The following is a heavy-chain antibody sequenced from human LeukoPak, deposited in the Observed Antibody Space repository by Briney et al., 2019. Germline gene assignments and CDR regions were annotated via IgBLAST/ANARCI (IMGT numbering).Heavy chain of an antibody. CDR2: ISGSGGST. D-gene: IGHD2-8*02. CDR1: GFTFSSYA. CDR3: AKARTSTGGYHFDY. V-gene: IGHV3-23*01. J-gene: IGHJ4*02. Sequence: GRSLRLSCTASGFTFSSYAMHWVRQAPGKGLEWVSAISGSGGSTYYVDSVKGRFTISRDNSKNTLYLQMNSLGAEDTAVYYCAKARTSTGGYHFDYWGQRTPVTVSS.